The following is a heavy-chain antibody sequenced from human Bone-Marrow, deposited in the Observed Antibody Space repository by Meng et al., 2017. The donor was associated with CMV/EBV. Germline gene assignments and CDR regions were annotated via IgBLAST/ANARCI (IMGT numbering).Heavy chain of an antibody. CDR2: ISWNSGSI. D-gene: IGHD2-2*01. V-gene: IGHV3-9*01. Sequence: LKISCAASGFTFDDYPMHWVRQAPGKGLEWDSGISWNSGSIGYADSVKGRFTISRDNAKSSLSLQMNSLRAEDTALYYCAKDIGGPDCSSTSCYRYYYYGMDVWGQGTTVTVSS. J-gene: IGHJ6*02. CDR3: AKDIGGPDCSSTSCYRYYYYGMDV. CDR1: GFTFDDYP.